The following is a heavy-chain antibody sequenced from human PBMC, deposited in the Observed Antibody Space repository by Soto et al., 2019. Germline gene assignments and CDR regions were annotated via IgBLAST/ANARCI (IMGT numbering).Heavy chain of an antibody. Sequence: GGSLRLSCAASGFTFNIYAMTWVRQAPGKGLEWVSAISRYGDITYYADSVEGRFSISRDNSKNTLYLQMNSLRAEDTAVYYCAKDRYLDHDSRGYLFDNWAQGTPVTVSS. V-gene: IGHV3-23*01. D-gene: IGHD3-22*01. J-gene: IGHJ4*02. CDR2: ISRYGDIT. CDR3: AKDRYLDHDSRGYLFDN. CDR1: GFTFNIYA.